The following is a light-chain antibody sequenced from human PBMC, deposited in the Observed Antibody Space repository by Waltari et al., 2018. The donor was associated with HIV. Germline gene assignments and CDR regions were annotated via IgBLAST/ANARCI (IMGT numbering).Light chain of an antibody. CDR3: MQTTQFPLT. CDR2: KTS. J-gene: IGKJ4*01. V-gene: IGKV2-24*01. CDR1: QSLVRSDGDSY. Sequence: DIVMTQTPLSSPVTLGQPASISCRSSQSLVRSDGDSYLSWLHQRPGQPPRVLIYKTSNRFSGVPDRFSGSGAGTDFTLTISRVEADDVGIYYCMQTTQFPLTFGGGTKVEIK.